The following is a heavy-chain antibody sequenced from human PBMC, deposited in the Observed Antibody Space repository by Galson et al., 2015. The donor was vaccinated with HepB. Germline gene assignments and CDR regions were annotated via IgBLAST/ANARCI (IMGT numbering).Heavy chain of an antibody. CDR1: GFDFNDSS. CDR3: TRAAAGRTATTTLA. V-gene: IGHV3-30-3*01. Sequence: SLRLSCAGSGFDFNDSSIHWVRQFPGKGLEWVAGVSFDGRNTYYADSVKGRFIISRDSSKKTVYLQMNSLRSKDTAVYYCTRAAAGRTATTTLAWGQGLLVTVSS. J-gene: IGHJ5*02. CDR2: VSFDGRNT. D-gene: IGHD1-1*01.